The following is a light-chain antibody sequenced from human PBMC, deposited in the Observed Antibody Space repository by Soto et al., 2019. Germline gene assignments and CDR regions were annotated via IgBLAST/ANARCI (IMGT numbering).Light chain of an antibody. CDR1: SSDVGDYNY. CDR3: SSYAGSSTFV. CDR2: EVS. Sequence: QSVLTQPASVSGSPGQSITVSCTGTSSDVGDYNYVSWYQQHPGKAPKLMIYEVSNRPSGVSNRFSGSKSGNTASLTISGLQAEDEADYYCSSYAGSSTFVFGTGTKLTVL. V-gene: IGLV2-14*01. J-gene: IGLJ1*01.